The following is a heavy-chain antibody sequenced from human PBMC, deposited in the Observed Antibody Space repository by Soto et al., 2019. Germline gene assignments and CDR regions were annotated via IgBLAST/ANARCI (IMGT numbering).Heavy chain of an antibody. V-gene: IGHV4-39*07. D-gene: IGHD3-10*01. CDR2: IYYSGST. CDR1: GGSISSSSYY. CDR3: ARVKSSFYGSGSYYNYYYYMDV. J-gene: IGHJ6*03. Sequence: SLTCTVSGGSISSSSYYWGWIRQPPGKGLEWIGSIYYSGSTNYNPSLKSRVTISVDTSKNQFSLKLSSVTAADTAVYYCARVKSSFYGSGSYYNYYYYMDVWGKGTTVTVSS.